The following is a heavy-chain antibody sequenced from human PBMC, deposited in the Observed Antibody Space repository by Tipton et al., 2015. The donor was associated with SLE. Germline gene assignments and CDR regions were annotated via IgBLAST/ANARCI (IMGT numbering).Heavy chain of an antibody. CDR2: IYHSGST. D-gene: IGHD6-19*01. CDR3: AREQSPVALFDH. J-gene: IGHJ4*02. V-gene: IGHV4-4*02. Sequence: TLSLTCAVSGGSISSSNWWSWVRQPPGKGLEWVGEIYHSGSTNYNPSLKSRVTISVDTSKNQFSLKPSSVTAADTAVYYCAREQSPVALFDHWGQGTLVTVSS. CDR1: GGSISSSNW.